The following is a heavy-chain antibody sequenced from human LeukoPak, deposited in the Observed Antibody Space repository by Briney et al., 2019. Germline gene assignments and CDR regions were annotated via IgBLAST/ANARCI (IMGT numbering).Heavy chain of an antibody. CDR3: ARGVGATHFDY. V-gene: IGHV3-33*01. Sequence: GGSLRLSCSASGFTFSSCSMNWVRQAPGKGLEWVAVIWYDGSNPGYADSVRGRFTISRDNSKNTVYLQMSSLRAEDTAVYYCARGVGATHFDYWGQGTLVTVSS. CDR2: IWYDGSNP. CDR1: GFTFSSCS. J-gene: IGHJ4*02. D-gene: IGHD1-26*01.